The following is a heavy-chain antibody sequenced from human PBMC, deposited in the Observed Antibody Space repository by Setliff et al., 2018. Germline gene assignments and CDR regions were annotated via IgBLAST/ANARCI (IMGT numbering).Heavy chain of an antibody. Sequence: AASVKVSCKASGYTFSNYGITWVRQAPGQGLEWMGWISAYSGNTKYAQKLQGRVTMTTDTSTTTAYLELRSLTSDDTAVYYCSRLVRYCTTTSCQGASGAEFWGQGTLVTVS. J-gene: IGHJ4*02. CDR1: GYTFSNYG. CDR3: SRLVRYCTTTSCQGASGAEF. CDR2: ISAYSGNT. V-gene: IGHV1-18*01. D-gene: IGHD2-2*01.